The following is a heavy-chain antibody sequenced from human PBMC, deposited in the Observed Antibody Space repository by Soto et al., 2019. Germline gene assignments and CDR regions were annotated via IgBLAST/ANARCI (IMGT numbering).Heavy chain of an antibody. J-gene: IGHJ5*02. V-gene: IGHV1-46*01. Sequence: ASVKVSCKASGYTFSSYHMHWVRQAPGQGLEWMGVINPFYGETRYAQKFQGRVTMTRDTSTSTVYMELSSLRSEDTAVYYCARARGISFGYNYFDHWGQGTLVTVSS. D-gene: IGHD5-18*01. CDR3: ARARGISFGYNYFDH. CDR1: GYTFSSYH. CDR2: INPFYGET.